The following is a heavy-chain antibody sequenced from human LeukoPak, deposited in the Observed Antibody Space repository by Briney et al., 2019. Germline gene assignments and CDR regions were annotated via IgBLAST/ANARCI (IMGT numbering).Heavy chain of an antibody. CDR2: IYYSGST. J-gene: IGHJ6*02. CDR1: GGSISSGGYY. D-gene: IGHD1-26*01. V-gene: IGHV4-31*03. CDR3: AGGVLPAYYGMDV. Sequence: SETLSLTCTVSGGSISSGGYYWSWIRQHPGKGLEWIGYIYYSGSTYYNPSLKSRVTISVDTSKNQFSLKLSSVTAADTAVYYCAGGVLPAYYGMDVRGQGTTVTVSS.